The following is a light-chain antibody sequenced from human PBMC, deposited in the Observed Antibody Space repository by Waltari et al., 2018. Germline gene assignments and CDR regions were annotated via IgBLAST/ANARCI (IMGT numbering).Light chain of an antibody. Sequence: DIVMTQSPDSLAVSLGEKATINCKSNKSLLSNSNNKNYLAWYQQKPGQPFNLFFYWASSREAGVPDRFSGSGSGTDFTLTIGSFQAEDVAVYYCQQYYTAPYTFGQGTKLEIK. CDR2: WAS. J-gene: IGKJ2*01. CDR3: QQYYTAPYT. CDR1: KSLLSNSNNKNY. V-gene: IGKV4-1*01.